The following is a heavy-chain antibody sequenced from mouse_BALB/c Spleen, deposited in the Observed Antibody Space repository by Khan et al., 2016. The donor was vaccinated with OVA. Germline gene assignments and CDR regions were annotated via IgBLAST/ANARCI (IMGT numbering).Heavy chain of an antibody. V-gene: IGHV14-3*02. D-gene: IGHD1-2*01. J-gene: IGHJ4*01. CDR2: IDPANGNT. Sequence: VQLQQSGAELMKPGASVKLSCTVSGFNIRDTYMHWVKQRPEQGLEWIGRIDPANGNTKYDPKFQDKATMTADTSSNTAYLQLSSLTSEDTAVYYGSYSLLLYAMDYWGQGTSVTVSS. CDR1: GFNIRDTY. CDR3: SYSLLLYAMDY.